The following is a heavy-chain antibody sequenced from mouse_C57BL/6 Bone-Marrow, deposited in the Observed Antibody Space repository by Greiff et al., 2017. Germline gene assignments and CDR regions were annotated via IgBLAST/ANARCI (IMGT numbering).Heavy chain of an antibody. D-gene: IGHD1-1*01. V-gene: IGHV1-81*01. J-gene: IGHJ1*03. Sequence: VQLQQSGAELARPGASVKLSCKASGYTFTSYGISWVKQRPGQGLEWIGEIYPRSGNTYYNEKFKGKAPLTADKSSSTAYMELRSLTTEDSAVYFGARDCYGRGGSYFDVWGTGTTVTVSS. CDR1: GYTFTSYG. CDR2: IYPRSGNT. CDR3: ARDCYGRGGSYFDV.